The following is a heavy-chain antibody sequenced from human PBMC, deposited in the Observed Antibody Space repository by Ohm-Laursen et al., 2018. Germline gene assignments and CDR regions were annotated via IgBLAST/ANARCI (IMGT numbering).Heavy chain of an antibody. V-gene: IGHV4-59*01. CDR3: ARSAGVKSSFDY. D-gene: IGHD2-8*01. J-gene: IGHJ4*02. CDR2: MSYSGTT. CDR1: GGSISRYY. Sequence: SETLSLTCIVSGGSISRYYWSWIRQPPGRGLEWIGFMSYSGTTNYNPSLKSRVTISVDTSKNQFSLKLSSVTAADTAEYYCARSAGVKSSFDYWGQGTLVTVSS.